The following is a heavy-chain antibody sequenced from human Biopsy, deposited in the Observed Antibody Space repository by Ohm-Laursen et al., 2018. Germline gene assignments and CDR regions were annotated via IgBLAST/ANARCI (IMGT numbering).Heavy chain of an antibody. CDR2: INHIGNT. CDR1: GGSFSGYY. V-gene: IGHV4-34*01. Sequence: SETLSLTCAVSGGSFSGYYWTWIRQAPGKGLEWIAEINHIGNTNYNPSLKSRVSISVDTSKNQFSLNLNSVTAADTAVYYCARHPTGFWFDPWGQGTLVIVSS. J-gene: IGHJ5*02. CDR3: ARHPTGFWFDP.